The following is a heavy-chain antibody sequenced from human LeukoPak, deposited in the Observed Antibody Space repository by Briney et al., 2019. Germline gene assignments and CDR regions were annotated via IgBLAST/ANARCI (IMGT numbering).Heavy chain of an antibody. J-gene: IGHJ4*02. D-gene: IGHD6-13*01. V-gene: IGHV3-33*06. CDR1: GFTFINYG. CDR2: IWYDGSYK. CDR3: AKVVQYTAATGTGLDY. Sequence: PGGSLRLSCAASGFTFINYGMHWVRQAPGKGLDWVAVIWYDGSYKYYADSVQGRFTISRDNSKNTLYLQMSSLRAEDTAVYYRAKVVQYTAATGTGLDYWGQGALVTVSS.